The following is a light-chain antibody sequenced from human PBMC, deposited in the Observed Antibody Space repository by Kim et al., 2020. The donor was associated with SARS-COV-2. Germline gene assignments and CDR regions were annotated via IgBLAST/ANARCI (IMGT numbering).Light chain of an antibody. J-gene: IGLJ2*01. Sequence: PEKTARVSCGGKSIGSKSVHWCQQKSGQAPVLVMYYDSDRPSGIPERFSGSNSGNTATLTISRVEAGDEADYYCQVWDSSSDHRVVFGGGTKLTVL. CDR1: SIGSKS. CDR2: YDS. V-gene: IGLV3-21*04. CDR3: QVWDSSSDHRVV.